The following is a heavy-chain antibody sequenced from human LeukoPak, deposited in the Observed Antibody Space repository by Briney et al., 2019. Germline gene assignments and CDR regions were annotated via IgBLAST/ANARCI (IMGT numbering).Heavy chain of an antibody. CDR1: GFRFSNYW. V-gene: IGHV3-74*01. CDR3: ARDMETGRRAFDS. Sequence: GGSLRLSCAASGFRFSNYWIHWVRQAPANGLVWVSRNRTDGGRTAYADFVKGRFTISRDNAKNTVYLQMNSLRADDTAVYYCARDMETGRRAFDSWGQGTLVTVSS. J-gene: IGHJ4*02. D-gene: IGHD3-9*01. CDR2: NRTDGGRT.